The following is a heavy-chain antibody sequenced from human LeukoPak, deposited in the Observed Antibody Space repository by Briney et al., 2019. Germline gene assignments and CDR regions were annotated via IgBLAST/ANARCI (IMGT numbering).Heavy chain of an antibody. CDR2: ISGSGGSA. D-gene: IGHD5-18*01. CDR3: AKRGYSYGASYFDY. CDR1: GFTFSSYA. V-gene: IGHV3-23*01. J-gene: IGHJ4*02. Sequence: GGSLRLSCAASGFTFSSYAMSWVRQAPGKGLEWVSAISGSGGSAYYADSVKGRFTISRDNSKNTLYLQMNSLRAEDTAVYYCAKRGYSYGASYFDYWGQGTLVTVSS.